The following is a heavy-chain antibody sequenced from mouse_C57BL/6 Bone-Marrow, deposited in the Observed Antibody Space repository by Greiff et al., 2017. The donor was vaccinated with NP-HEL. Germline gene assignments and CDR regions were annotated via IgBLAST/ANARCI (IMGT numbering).Heavy chain of an antibody. D-gene: IGHD2-5*01. CDR1: GYTFTSYW. J-gene: IGHJ2*01. CDR3: ASPTHYSNYDY. CDR2: IYPGSGST. V-gene: IGHV1-55*01. Sequence: VQLQQSGAELVKPGASVKMSCKASGYTFTSYWITWVKQRPGQGLEWIGDIYPGSGSTNYNEKFKSKATLTVDTSSSTAYMQLSSLTSEDSAVYYCASPTHYSNYDYWGQGTTLTVSS.